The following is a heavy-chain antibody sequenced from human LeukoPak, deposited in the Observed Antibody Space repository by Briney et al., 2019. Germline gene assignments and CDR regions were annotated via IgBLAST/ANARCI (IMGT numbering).Heavy chain of an antibody. J-gene: IGHJ5*02. D-gene: IGHD3-10*01. CDR3: ARGRFDNWFDP. CDR1: GGTVNSYY. V-gene: IGHV4-4*07. Sequence: SETLSLTGTGSGGTVNSYYWSWIRQPPGKGLEWIGRNYTSNNTNYNPSIKSRVTMSVDTSKNQFSLKLSSVTAADTAVYYCARGRFDNWFDPWGQGTLVTVSS. CDR2: NYTSNNT.